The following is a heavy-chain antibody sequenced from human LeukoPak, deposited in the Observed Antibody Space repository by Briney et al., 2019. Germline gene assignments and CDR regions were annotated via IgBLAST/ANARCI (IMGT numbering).Heavy chain of an antibody. CDR1: GFTFSSYA. D-gene: IGHD6-19*01. J-gene: IGHJ4*02. V-gene: IGHV3-30-3*01. Sequence: PGGSLRLSCAASGFTFSSYAMHWVRQAPGKGLEWVAVISYDGSNKYYADSVKGRFTISRDNSKNTLYLQMNSLRAEDTAVYYCAREGLQWLPFDYWGQGTLVTVSS. CDR3: AREGLQWLPFDY. CDR2: ISYDGSNK.